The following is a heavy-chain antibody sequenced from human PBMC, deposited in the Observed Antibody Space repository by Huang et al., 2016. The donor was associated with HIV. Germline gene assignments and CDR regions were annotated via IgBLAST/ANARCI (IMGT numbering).Heavy chain of an antibody. CDR3: ARRYNSRRDY. CDR2: INHRGKT. D-gene: IGHD3-22*01. Sequence: QVQLEQWGAGLLKASETLSLTCAVFGGSFSGYYWNWLRQAPGKGLEWVGEINHRGKTNYNPSLKRRVNMSVDTSKSQFSLYLTSLSAADTGTYFCARRYNSRRDYWGRGTLVTVHS. J-gene: IGHJ4*02. V-gene: IGHV4-34*02. CDR1: GGSFSGYY.